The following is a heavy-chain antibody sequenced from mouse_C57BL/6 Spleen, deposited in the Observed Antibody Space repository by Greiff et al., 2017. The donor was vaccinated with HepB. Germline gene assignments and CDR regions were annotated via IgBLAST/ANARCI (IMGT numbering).Heavy chain of an antibody. CDR1: GYAFSSYW. CDR3: ARGGTYFWYFDV. J-gene: IGHJ1*03. V-gene: IGHV1-80*01. Sequence: QVQLQQSGAELVKPGASVKISCKASGYAFSSYWMNWVKQRPGKGLEWIGQIYPGDGDTNYNGKFKGKATLTADKSSSTAYMQLSSLTSEDSAVYFCARGGTYFWYFDVWGTGTTVTVSS. CDR2: IYPGDGDT. D-gene: IGHD2-10*01.